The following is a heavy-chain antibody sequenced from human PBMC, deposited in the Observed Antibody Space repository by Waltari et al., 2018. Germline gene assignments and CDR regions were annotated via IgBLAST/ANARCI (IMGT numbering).Heavy chain of an antibody. V-gene: IGHV4-61*02. CDR3: ARDAY. CDR2: IYTSGST. J-gene: IGHJ4*02. CDR1: GGSIRSGSYY. Sequence: QVQLQESGPGLVKPSQTLSLTCTVSGGSIRSGSYYWSWIRQPAGKGLEWIGRIYTSGSTNYNPSLKSRVTISVDTSKNQFSLKLSSVTAADTAVYYCARDAYWGQGTLVTVSS.